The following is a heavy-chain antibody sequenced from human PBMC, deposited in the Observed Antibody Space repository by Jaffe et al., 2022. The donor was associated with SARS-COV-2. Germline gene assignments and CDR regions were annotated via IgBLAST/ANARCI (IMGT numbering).Heavy chain of an antibody. D-gene: IGHD1-26*01. CDR1: GGSISSINYY. CDR2: IYYSGTT. V-gene: IGHV4-39*01. CDR3: AHYSGTKSDY. Sequence: QVQLQGSGPGLVKPSETLSLTCTVSGGSISSINYYWGWIRQPPGKGLEWIGSIYYSGTTYYNPSLKSRVTISVDTSKNQFSLKLSSVTAADTAVYYCAHYSGTKSDYWGQGTLVTVSS. J-gene: IGHJ4*02.